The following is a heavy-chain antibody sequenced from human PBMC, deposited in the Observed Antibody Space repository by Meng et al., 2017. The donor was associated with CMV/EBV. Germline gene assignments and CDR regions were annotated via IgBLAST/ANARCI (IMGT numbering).Heavy chain of an antibody. CDR2: ISYDGSNK. CDR1: GFTFSSDA. J-gene: IGHJ5*02. CDR3: APGWFDP. Sequence: HVPPGVFVGGVVQPGRSLGLSCAASGFTFSSDAMHWVRQAPGKGLEWVAVISYDGSNKYYADSVKGRFTISRDNSKNTLYLQMNSLRAEDTAVYYCAPGWFDPWGQGTLVTVSS. V-gene: IGHV3-30-3*01.